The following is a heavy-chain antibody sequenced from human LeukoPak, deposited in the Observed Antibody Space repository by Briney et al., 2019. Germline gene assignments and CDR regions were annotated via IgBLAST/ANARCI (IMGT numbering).Heavy chain of an antibody. Sequence: PSETLSLTCTVSGGSISSYYWSWIRQPTGKGLEWIGYIYYSGSTNYNPSLKSRVTISVDTSKNQFSLKLSSVTAADTAVYYCARASVVAATNWFDPWGQGTLVTVSS. CDR2: IYYSGST. J-gene: IGHJ5*02. D-gene: IGHD2-15*01. V-gene: IGHV4-59*01. CDR1: GGSISSYY. CDR3: ARASVVAATNWFDP.